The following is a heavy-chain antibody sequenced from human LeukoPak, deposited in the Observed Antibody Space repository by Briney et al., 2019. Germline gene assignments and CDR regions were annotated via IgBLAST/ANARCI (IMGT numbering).Heavy chain of an antibody. CDR1: GGSDNYY. J-gene: IGHJ4*02. CDR3: ARRAALGSSCNFDF. V-gene: IGHV4-39*01. D-gene: IGHD6-13*01. Sequence: SETLSLTCTVSGGSDNYYWGWIRQPPGKGLEWIASIHYTGNTYYNPSLKSRVTISVGTSKNQVLLRLSSVTAADTAVYYCARRAALGSSCNFDFWGQGTLVTVSS. CDR2: IHYTGNT.